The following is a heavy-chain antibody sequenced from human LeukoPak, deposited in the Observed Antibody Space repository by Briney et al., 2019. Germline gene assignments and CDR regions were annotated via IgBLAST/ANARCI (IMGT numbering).Heavy chain of an antibody. D-gene: IGHD6-13*01. V-gene: IGHV1-2*06. J-gene: IGHJ4*02. CDR3: ARLGPSSRIAAAVLYYFDY. CDR1: GYTFTGYY. Sequence: GASVKVSCKASGYTFTGYYMHWVRQAPGQGLEWMGRINPNSGGTNYAQKFQGRVTMTRDASTSTAYMELSRLRSDDTAVYYCARLGPSSRIAAAVLYYFDYWGQGTLVTVSS. CDR2: INPNSGGT.